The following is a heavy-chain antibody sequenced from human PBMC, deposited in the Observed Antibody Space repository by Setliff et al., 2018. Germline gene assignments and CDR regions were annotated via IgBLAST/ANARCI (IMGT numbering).Heavy chain of an antibody. D-gene: IGHD5-12*01. Sequence: ASVKVSCKTSGYNFITFGIPWVRQAPGQGLEWQGWIAPYNGNTDYAQKFQGRVTMTTDTSTNTAHMELRSLTSADTAIYYCTRGPGPWVVVAMPFDCWGQGTLVTVSS. CDR3: TRGPGPWVVVAMPFDC. V-gene: IGHV1-18*01. CDR2: IAPYNGNT. CDR1: GYNFITFG. J-gene: IGHJ4*02.